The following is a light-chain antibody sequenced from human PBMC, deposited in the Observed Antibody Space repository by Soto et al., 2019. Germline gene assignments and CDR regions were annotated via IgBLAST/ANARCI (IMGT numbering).Light chain of an antibody. Sequence: IQITQSPSSLSAYVGDRVTFTCRASQDISQYLAWYQQRPGKVPKLLISYAANLQLGVPSRFSGSGSGTDFTLTISSLQPEDIATYYCQQYDNLPITFGQGTRLEIK. CDR1: QDISQY. CDR2: YAA. CDR3: QQYDNLPIT. V-gene: IGKV1-27*01. J-gene: IGKJ5*01.